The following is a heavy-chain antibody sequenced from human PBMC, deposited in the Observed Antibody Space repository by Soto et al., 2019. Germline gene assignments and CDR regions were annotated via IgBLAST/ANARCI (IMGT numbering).Heavy chain of an antibody. J-gene: IGHJ4*02. D-gene: IGHD2-8*01. CDR3: ARGMYGDY. Sequence: QVHLVQSGAEVKKPGASVKVSCQGSGYAFTTYGITWVRQAPGQGLEWMGWISAHNGNTNYAQKLQGRVTVTRDTAASTAYMQPRSLRHDDTAVYYCARGMYGDYWGQGALVTVSS. V-gene: IGHV1-18*01. CDR1: GYAFTTYG. CDR2: ISAHNGNT.